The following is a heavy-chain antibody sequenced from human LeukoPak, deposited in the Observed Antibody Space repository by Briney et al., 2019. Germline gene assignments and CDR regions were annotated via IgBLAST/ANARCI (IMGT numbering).Heavy chain of an antibody. CDR3: ARDAITMIYCYYGMDV. V-gene: IGHV7-4-1*02. D-gene: IGHD3-22*01. J-gene: IGHJ6*02. CDR1: GYTFTRYA. CDR2: INTNTGNP. Sequence: ASVKVSCKASGYTFTRYAMNRVRQAPGQGLEWMGWINTNTGNPTYAQGFTGRFVFSLDTSVSTAYLQISSLKAEDTAVYYCARDAITMIYCYYGMDVWGQGTTVTVSS.